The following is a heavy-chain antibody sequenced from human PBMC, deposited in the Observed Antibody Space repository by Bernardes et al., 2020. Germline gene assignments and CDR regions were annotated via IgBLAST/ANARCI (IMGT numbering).Heavy chain of an antibody. J-gene: IGHJ3*02. CDR2: TDATGYST. CDR3: TKNRRSSSDAIHI. CDR1: GFTFSSSA. Sequence: GGSLRLSCAASGFTFSSSAMTWVRQAPGKGLQWVSSTDATGYSTYYADSVKGRFTISRDNSKKTLSLQMNSMRADDTAVYYCTKNRRSSSDAIHIWGQGTMVTVSS. V-gene: IGHV3-23*01.